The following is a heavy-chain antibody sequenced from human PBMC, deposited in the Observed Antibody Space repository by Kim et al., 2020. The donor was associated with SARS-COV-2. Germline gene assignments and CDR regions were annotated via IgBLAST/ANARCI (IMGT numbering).Heavy chain of an antibody. Sequence: ASVKVSCKASGYTFTGYYMHWVRQAPGQGLEWMGWINPNTGGTNYAQKFQGRVTMTRDTSISTAYMELSRLRSDDTAVYYCAREDGVCQQLLAVYYFDYWGQGTLVTVSS. CDR2: INPNTGGT. D-gene: IGHD6-13*01. CDR3: AREDGVCQQLLAVYYFDY. V-gene: IGHV1-2*02. J-gene: IGHJ4*02. CDR1: GYTFTGYY.